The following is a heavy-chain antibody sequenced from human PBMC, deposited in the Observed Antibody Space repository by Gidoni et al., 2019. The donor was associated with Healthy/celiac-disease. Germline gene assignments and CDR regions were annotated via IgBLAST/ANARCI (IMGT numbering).Heavy chain of an antibody. D-gene: IGHD1-26*01. V-gene: IGHV3-23*01. J-gene: IGHJ4*02. CDR1: GFTFSIYA. CDR3: AKVNVGSGYFDY. CDR2: ISGSGGST. Sequence: EVQLLESGGGLVQPGGSLSLSCAASGFTFSIYAMSWVRQAPGKGLEWGSAISGSGGSTYYADSVKGRFTISRDNSKNTLYLQMNSLRAEDTAVYYCAKVNVGSGYFDYWGQGTLVTVSS.